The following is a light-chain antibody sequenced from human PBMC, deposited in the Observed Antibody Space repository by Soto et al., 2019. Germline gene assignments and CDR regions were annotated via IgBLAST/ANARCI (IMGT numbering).Light chain of an antibody. J-gene: IGLJ2*01. CDR1: SSNIENNY. V-gene: IGLV1-47*01. CDR3: AAWDDSLSGVV. CDR2: RNN. Sequence: QSVLTQPPSASGTPGQRVTISCSGSSSNIENNYVYWYQHLPGTAPKLLIYRNNQRPSGVPDRFSGSKSGTSASLAISGLRSDDEADYYCAAWDDSLSGVVFGGGTKLTVL.